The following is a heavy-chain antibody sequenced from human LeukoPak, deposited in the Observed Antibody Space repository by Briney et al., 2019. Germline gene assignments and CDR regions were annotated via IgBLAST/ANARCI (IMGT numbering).Heavy chain of an antibody. CDR1: GYTFTSYA. V-gene: IGHV1-3*01. Sequence: ASVKVSCKASGYTFTSYAMHWVRQAPGQRLEWMGWINAGNGNTKYSQKFQGRATITRDTSASTAYMELSSLRSEDTAVYYCAREYTMVRGVIVRPVDYWGQGTLVTVSS. D-gene: IGHD3-10*01. J-gene: IGHJ4*02. CDR2: INAGNGNT. CDR3: AREYTMVRGVIVRPVDY.